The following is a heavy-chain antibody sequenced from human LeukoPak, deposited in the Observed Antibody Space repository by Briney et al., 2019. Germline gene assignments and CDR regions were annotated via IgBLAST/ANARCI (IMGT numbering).Heavy chain of an antibody. CDR2: IYSGGST. CDR3: ARTLAAAGLDY. J-gene: IGHJ4*02. CDR1: GFTVSSNY. D-gene: IGHD6-13*01. V-gene: IGHV3-53*01. Sequence: PGGSLRLSCAASGFTVSSNYMSWVRQAPGKGLEWASVIYSGGSTYYADSVKGRFTISRDNSKNTLYLQMNSLRAEDTAVYYCARTLAAAGLDYWGQGTLVTVSS.